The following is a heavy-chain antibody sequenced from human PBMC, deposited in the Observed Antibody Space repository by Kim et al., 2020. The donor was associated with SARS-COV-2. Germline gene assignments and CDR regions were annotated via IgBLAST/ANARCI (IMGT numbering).Heavy chain of an antibody. CDR3: ARVDGSWRPVQGDRREEES. V-gene: IGHV1-69*13. Sequence: SVKVSCKASGGTFSSYAISWVRQAPGQGLEWMGGIIPIFGTANYAQKLQGRVTITADESTSTAYMELSSLRSEDTAVYYCARVDGSWRPVQGDRREEESWGQGTLVTVSS. J-gene: IGHJ5*02. CDR1: GGTFSSYA. CDR2: IIPIFGTA. D-gene: IGHD3-10*01.